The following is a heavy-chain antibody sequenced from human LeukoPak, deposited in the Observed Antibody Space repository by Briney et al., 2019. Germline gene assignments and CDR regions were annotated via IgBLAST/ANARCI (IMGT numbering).Heavy chain of an antibody. CDR2: INPNSGGT. CDR3: QTGTTGY. CDR1: GNPFTAYY. J-gene: IGHJ4*02. V-gene: IGHV1-2*02. Sequence: ASVKVSCRPSGNPFTAYYIHGWRKPPGKGLEWMGWINPNSGGTNYAQKFQGRVTMTRDTSISTAYMELSRLRSDDTAVYYCQTGTTGYWGQGTLVTVSS. D-gene: IGHD1-7*01.